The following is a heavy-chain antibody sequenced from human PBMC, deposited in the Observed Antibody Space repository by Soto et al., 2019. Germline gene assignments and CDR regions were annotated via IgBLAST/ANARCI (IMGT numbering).Heavy chain of an antibody. CDR1: GFTLSGHY. CDR2: SRDKPQGYST. J-gene: IGHJ4*02. D-gene: IGHD3-22*01. Sequence: PGGSLRLSCAGSGFTLSGHYIEWVRQAPGKGLEWVGRSRDKPQGYSTAYAASVKGRFTTSRDESKNSAYLQMNSLKTEDTAVYYCVRATYFSDSSGYTRCLDYWGQGTLVTVSS. CDR3: VRATYFSDSSGYTRCLDY. V-gene: IGHV3-72*01.